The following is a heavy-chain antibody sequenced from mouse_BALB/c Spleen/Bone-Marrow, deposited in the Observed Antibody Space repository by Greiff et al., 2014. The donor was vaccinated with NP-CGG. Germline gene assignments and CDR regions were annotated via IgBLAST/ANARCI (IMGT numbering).Heavy chain of an antibody. CDR1: GFNIKDYY. Sequence: VQLQQSGAELVRSGASVKLSCTASGFNIKDYYMHWVKQRPEQGLEWIGWIDPENGDTEYAPKFQGKATMTADTSSNTAYLQHSSRTSEDTAVDYFNARGDYDFDYFDYWGQGTTLTVSS. CDR2: IDPENGDT. V-gene: IGHV14-4*02. CDR3: NARGDYDFDYFDY. D-gene: IGHD2-4*01. J-gene: IGHJ2*01.